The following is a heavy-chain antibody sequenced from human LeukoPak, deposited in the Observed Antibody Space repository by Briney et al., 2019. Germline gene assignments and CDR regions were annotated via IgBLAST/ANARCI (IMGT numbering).Heavy chain of an antibody. D-gene: IGHD2-15*01. CDR1: GFAVSSNY. Sequence: GGSLRLSCAASGFAVSSNYMSWVRQAPGKGLEWVSVIYSGGSTYYADSVKGRFTISRDNSKNTLYPQMNSLRAEDTAVYYCARAGYCSGGSCVDYWGQGTLVTVSS. CDR2: IYSGGST. J-gene: IGHJ4*02. CDR3: ARAGYCSGGSCVDY. V-gene: IGHV3-53*01.